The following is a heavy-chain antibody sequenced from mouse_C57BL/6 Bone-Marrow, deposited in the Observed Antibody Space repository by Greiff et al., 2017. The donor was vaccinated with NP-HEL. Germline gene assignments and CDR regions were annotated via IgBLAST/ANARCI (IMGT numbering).Heavy chain of an antibody. Sequence: QVQLQQSGPELVKPGASVKISCKASGYAFSSSWMNWVKQRPGKGLEWIGRIYPGGGDTNYNGKFKGKATLTADKSSSTAYMQLSSLTSEDSAVYFCARAYGSSPWGYWGQGTTLTVSS. V-gene: IGHV1-82*01. J-gene: IGHJ2*01. D-gene: IGHD1-1*01. CDR2: IYPGGGDT. CDR3: ARAYGSSPWGY. CDR1: GYAFSSSW.